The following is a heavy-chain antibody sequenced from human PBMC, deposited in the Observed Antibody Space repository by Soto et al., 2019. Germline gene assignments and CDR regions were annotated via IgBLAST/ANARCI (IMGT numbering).Heavy chain of an antibody. D-gene: IGHD2-15*01. CDR3: AGFVVPASRNSDFDY. V-gene: IGHV4-39*01. CDR1: GISVSTSYYY. CDR2: IYYSGST. J-gene: IGHJ4*02. Sequence: LXLTCTVSGISVSTSYYYWGWVRQPPGKGLDWIGNIYYSGSTFYNPSLRSRVTLSVDTSKNQFSLRLNSVTAADTAVYFCAGFVVPASRNSDFDYWGQGTLVTVSS.